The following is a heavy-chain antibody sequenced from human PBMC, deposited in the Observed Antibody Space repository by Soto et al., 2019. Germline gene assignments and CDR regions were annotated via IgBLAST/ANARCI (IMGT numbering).Heavy chain of an antibody. Sequence: GGSLRLSCAASGFSFSSYAMHWVRQAPGTGLEYVSAISSNGPSKDHADSVKGRFTISRDSSKSTLSLQMGSLRAEDIGVYYCARARGVLAATYYDYWGQGTLVTVSS. CDR2: ISSNGPSK. V-gene: IGHV3-64*02. CDR1: GFSFSSYA. CDR3: ARARGVLAATYYDY. D-gene: IGHD2-15*01. J-gene: IGHJ4*02.